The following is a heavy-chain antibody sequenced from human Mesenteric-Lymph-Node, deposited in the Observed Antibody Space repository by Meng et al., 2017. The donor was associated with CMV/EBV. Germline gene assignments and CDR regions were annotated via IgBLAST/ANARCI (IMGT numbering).Heavy chain of an antibody. D-gene: IGHD4-17*01. V-gene: IGHV4-39*01. CDR1: GGSSSGSSYY. CDR3: ASRPYYGDSTFDY. CDR2: LYYSGGT. Sequence: VPGGSSSGSSYYWGWIRRPPGRGLEWIGGLYYSGGTFYNPSLKSRVTISVDTSKNQFSLKLSSVTAADTAVYYCASRPYYGDSTFDYWGQGTLVTVSS. J-gene: IGHJ4*02.